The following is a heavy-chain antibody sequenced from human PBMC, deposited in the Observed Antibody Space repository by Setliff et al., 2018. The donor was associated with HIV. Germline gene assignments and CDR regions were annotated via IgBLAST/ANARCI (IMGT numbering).Heavy chain of an antibody. CDR3: VRDITTCWDV. J-gene: IGHJ6*02. V-gene: IGHV3-74*01. D-gene: IGHD4-4*01. Sequence: GGSLRLSCAASGFTVSSNYMSWVRQAPGKGLVWVSRIDGDGSGTSYADSVQGRFTISRDNAKNTLYLQMNSLRAEDTAVYYCVRDITTCWDVWGQGTTVTVSS. CDR2: IDGDGSGT. CDR1: GFTVSSNY.